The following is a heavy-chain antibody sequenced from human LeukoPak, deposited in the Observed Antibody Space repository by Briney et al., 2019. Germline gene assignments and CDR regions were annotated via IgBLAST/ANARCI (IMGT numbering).Heavy chain of an antibody. J-gene: IGHJ4*02. V-gene: IGHV3-23*01. CDR3: AKGSPNIVVVPAAY. D-gene: IGHD2-2*01. CDR2: ISGSGGST. CDR1: GFTFSSYV. Sequence: GGSLRLSCAASGFTFSSYVMSWVRQAPGKGLEWVSAISGSGGSTYYAVSVKGRFTISRDNSKNTLYLQMNSLRAEDTAVYYCAKGSPNIVVVPAAYWGQGTLVTVSS.